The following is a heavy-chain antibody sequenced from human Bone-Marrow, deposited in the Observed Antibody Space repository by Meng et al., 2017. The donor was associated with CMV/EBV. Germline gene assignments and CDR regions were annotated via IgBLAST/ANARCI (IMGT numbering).Heavy chain of an antibody. CDR3: ARDNNYDFWSAWDYYGMDV. Sequence: GESLKISCAASGFTFSSYSMNWVRQAPGKGLEWVSYISSSSSTIYYADSVKGRFTISRDNAKNSLYLRMNSLRAEDTAVYYCARDNNYDFWSAWDYYGMDVWGQGTTVTVSS. V-gene: IGHV3-48*04. J-gene: IGHJ6*02. CDR2: ISSSSSTI. CDR1: GFTFSSYS. D-gene: IGHD3-3*01.